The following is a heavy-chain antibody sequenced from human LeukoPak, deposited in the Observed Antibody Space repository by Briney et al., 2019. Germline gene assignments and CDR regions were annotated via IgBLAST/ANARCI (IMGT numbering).Heavy chain of an antibody. J-gene: IGHJ5*02. CDR1: GYTFTSYA. CDR3: ARDRVYGSLNTPRGKGSWFDP. CDR2: INAGNGNT. Sequence: ASVKVSCKASGYTFTSYAMHWVRQAPGQRLEWMGWINAGNGNTKYSQKFQGRVTITRDTSASTAYMELSSLRSEDTAVYYCARDRVYGSLNTPRGKGSWFDPWGQGTLVTVSS. V-gene: IGHV1-3*01. D-gene: IGHD3-10*01.